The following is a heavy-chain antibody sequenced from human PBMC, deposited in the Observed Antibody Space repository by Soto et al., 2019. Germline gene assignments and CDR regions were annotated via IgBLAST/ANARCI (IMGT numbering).Heavy chain of an antibody. V-gene: IGHV5-51*01. J-gene: IGHJ3*02. CDR2: IYPRDSHT. CDR1: GYTFTNYW. Sequence: GESLKISCQGFGYTFTNYWIVWVRQMPGKGLEWMGIIYPRDSHTTYNPSFQGQVTISADRSLNSAFLQWNTLKASDTATYYCARFAATSGITAFDIWGPGTLVTVSS. D-gene: IGHD1-1*01. CDR3: ARFAATSGITAFDI.